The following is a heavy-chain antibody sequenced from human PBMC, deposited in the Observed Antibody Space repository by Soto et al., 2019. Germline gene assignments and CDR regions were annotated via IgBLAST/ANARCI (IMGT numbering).Heavy chain of an antibody. D-gene: IGHD1-26*01. CDR2: ISYDGSGQ. J-gene: IGHJ4*02. Sequence: GGSLRLSCAASGFIFSNYGMFWVRQAPGRGLEWVALISYDGSGQYYLDSVKGRFTISRDNSKNTLYLQMNSLRAEDTAVYYCAKGSYSGRYSDFDYWGQGTLVTVSS. V-gene: IGHV3-30*18. CDR1: GFIFSNYG. CDR3: AKGSYSGRYSDFDY.